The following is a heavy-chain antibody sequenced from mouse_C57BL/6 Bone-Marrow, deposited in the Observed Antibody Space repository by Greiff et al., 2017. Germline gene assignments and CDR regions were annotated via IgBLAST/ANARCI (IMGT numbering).Heavy chain of an antibody. CDR3: AIQGPHAMDY. J-gene: IGHJ4*01. Sequence: EVQVVESGGGLVQPGGSLKLSCAASGFTFSDYYMYWVRQTPEKRLEWVAYISNGGGSTYYPDTVKGRFTISRDNAKNTLYLQMSRLKSEDTAMYYCAIQGPHAMDYWGQGTSVTVSS. CDR1: GFTFSDYY. CDR2: ISNGGGST. V-gene: IGHV5-12*01.